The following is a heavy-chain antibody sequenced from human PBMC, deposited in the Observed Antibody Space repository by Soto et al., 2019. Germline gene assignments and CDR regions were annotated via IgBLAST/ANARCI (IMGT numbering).Heavy chain of an antibody. Sequence: QVQLQESGPGLVKPSQTLSLTCTVSGDSISNGNYYWSWIRQPPGKGLEWIGYIYYSGNTYYNPSLKSRASLSVDTSKNQVSLKVNSVTAADTAVYYCARVGGQRFLDYWGQGTLVTVSS. CDR2: IYYSGNT. V-gene: IGHV4-30-4*01. CDR3: ARVGGQRFLDY. CDR1: GDSISNGNYY. J-gene: IGHJ4*02. D-gene: IGHD2-21*01.